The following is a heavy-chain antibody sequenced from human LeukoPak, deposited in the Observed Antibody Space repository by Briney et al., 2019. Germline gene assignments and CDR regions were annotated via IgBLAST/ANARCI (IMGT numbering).Heavy chain of an antibody. CDR1: GYTFTSYG. V-gene: IGHV1-18*01. D-gene: IGHD2-21*02. Sequence: GASVKVSCKASGYTFTSYGISWVRQAPGQGLEWMGWISAYNGNTNYAQKLQGRVTMTTDTSTSTAYMELRSLRSDDTAVYYSARDRIGVVVTPSFDYWGQGTLVTVSS. CDR3: ARDRIGVVVTPSFDY. CDR2: ISAYNGNT. J-gene: IGHJ4*02.